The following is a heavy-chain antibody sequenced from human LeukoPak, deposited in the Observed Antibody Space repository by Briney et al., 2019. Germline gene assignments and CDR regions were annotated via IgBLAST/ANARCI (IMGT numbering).Heavy chain of an antibody. CDR3: VRGGIVGTTARIPLFDY. CDR1: GGSISSYY. Sequence: PSETLSLTCTVSGGSISSYYWSWVRQPPGKGLEWIGYIYYSGSTNYNPSLKSRVTMSVDTSKNQFSLKLSSVTAADTAVYYCVRGGIVGTTARIPLFDYWGQGTLVTVSS. V-gene: IGHV4-59*01. CDR2: IYYSGST. D-gene: IGHD1-26*01. J-gene: IGHJ4*02.